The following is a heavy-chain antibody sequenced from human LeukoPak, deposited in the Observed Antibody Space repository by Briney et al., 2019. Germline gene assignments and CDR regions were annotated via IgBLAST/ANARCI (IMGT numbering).Heavy chain of an antibody. Sequence: SETLSLTCSVSGVSVSDGRYYWTWIRQHPGKGLEWIGYKYYSGSAKYNPSLKSRLTISIDTSKNQFSLHLSSVTAADTATYYCATPYCSTISCLDVFNMWGQGTRVTVSS. J-gene: IGHJ3*02. D-gene: IGHD2-2*01. CDR1: GVSVSDGRYY. CDR2: KYYSGSA. V-gene: IGHV4-31*03. CDR3: ATPYCSTISCLDVFNM.